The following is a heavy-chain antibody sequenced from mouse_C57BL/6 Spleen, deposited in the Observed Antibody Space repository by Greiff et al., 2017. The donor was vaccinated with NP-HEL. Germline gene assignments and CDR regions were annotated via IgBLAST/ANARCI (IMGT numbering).Heavy chain of an antibody. D-gene: IGHD1-1*01. J-gene: IGHJ4*01. Sequence: VQLQQPGAELVKPGASVKMSCKASGYTFTSYWITWVKQRPGQGLEWIGDIYPGSGSTNYNEKFKSKATLTVDTSSSTAYMQLSSLTSEDSAVYYCARKGTVVATDAMDYWGQGTSVTVSS. CDR2: IYPGSGST. CDR1: GYTFTSYW. V-gene: IGHV1-55*01. CDR3: ARKGTVVATDAMDY.